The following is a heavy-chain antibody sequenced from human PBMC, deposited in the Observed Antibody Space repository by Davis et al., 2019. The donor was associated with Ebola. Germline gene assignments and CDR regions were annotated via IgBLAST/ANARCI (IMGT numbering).Heavy chain of an antibody. CDR2: ISAYNGNT. J-gene: IGHJ4*02. CDR3: ARGGGSSKRTMGY. CDR1: GYTFTSYY. V-gene: IGHV1-46*01. D-gene: IGHD1-26*01. Sequence: AASVKVSCKASGYTFTSYYMHWVRQAPGQGLEWMGWISAYNGNTNYAQKFQGRVTMTRDTSTSTVYMELSSLRSEDTAVYYCARGGGSSKRTMGYWGQGTLVTVSS.